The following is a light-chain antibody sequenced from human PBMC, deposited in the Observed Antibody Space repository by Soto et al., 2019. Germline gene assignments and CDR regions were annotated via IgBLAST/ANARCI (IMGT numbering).Light chain of an antibody. V-gene: IGKV1-8*01. CDR2: AAS. Sequence: AIRMTQSPYSFSSSTGYRFTITCLASQGISSYLAWYQQKPANAPKLLIYAASTLQSGVPSSFSGSGSGTEFTLIISSMQPADFATDYCQQYNSYSWTFGQGTKV. CDR3: QQYNSYSWT. CDR1: QGISSY. J-gene: IGKJ1*01.